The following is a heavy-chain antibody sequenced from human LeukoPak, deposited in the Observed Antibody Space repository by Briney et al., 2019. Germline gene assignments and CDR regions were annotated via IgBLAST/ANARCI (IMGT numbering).Heavy chain of an antibody. D-gene: IGHD5-24*01. CDR2: IYSGGNT. Sequence: GGSLSLSCAASGFSVSNYYMSWVRQAPGKGLEWVSVIYSGGNTYYTDSVKGRITISRDNPKNTVFLQMGSLRGEDTAVYYCAREQRTFDYWGQGILVTVSS. J-gene: IGHJ4*02. CDR1: GFSVSNYY. V-gene: IGHV3-53*01. CDR3: AREQRTFDY.